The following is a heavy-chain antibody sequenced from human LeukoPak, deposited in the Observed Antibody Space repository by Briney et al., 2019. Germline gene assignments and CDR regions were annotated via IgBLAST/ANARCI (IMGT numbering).Heavy chain of an antibody. V-gene: IGHV1-18*01. J-gene: IGHJ4*02. Sequence: ASVKVSCKASGYTFTSYGISWVRQAPGQGLEWMGWISAYNGNTIYAQKLQGRVTMTIDTSTSTAYMELRSLRSDDTAVYYCASTESYYDSSGLYYFDYWGQGTLVTVSS. D-gene: IGHD3-22*01. CDR3: ASTESYYDSSGLYYFDY. CDR1: GYTFTSYG. CDR2: ISAYNGNT.